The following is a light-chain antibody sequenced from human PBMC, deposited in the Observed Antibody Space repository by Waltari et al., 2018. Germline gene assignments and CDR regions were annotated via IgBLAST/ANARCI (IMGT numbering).Light chain of an antibody. J-gene: IGKJ1*01. V-gene: IGKV2-24*01. Sequence: DIVMTQTPISLPVTLAQPASISCRSSPGLVHHNGNTYLSWLQQRPGQPPRLLIYTVSNRVPGVPDRFSGSGAGTDFTLKISRVEAEDVGIYYCMQAKEFPRALGQGTKVEIK. CDR1: PGLVHHNGNTY. CDR3: MQAKEFPRA. CDR2: TVS.